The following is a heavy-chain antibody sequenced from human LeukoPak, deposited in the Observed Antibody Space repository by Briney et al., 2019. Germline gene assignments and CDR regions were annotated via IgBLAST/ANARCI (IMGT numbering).Heavy chain of an antibody. J-gene: IGHJ6*02. CDR1: GFTFSNAW. D-gene: IGHD6-13*01. V-gene: IGHV3-15*01. CDR2: IKSKTDGGTT. Sequence: GGSLRLSCAASGFTFSNAWMSWVRQAPGKGLEWVGRIKSKTDGGTTDYAAPVKGRFTISRDDSKNTLYLQMNSLKTEDTAVYYCTTESYEKGIAAAGHYYYYYYGMDVWGQGTTVTVSS. CDR3: TTESYEKGIAAAGHYYYYYYGMDV.